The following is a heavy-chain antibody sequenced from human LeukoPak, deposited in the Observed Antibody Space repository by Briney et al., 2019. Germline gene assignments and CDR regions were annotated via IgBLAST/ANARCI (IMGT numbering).Heavy chain of an antibody. D-gene: IGHD1-26*01. V-gene: IGHV1-69*04. CDR2: SIPILGIA. CDR3: ARDPLETDIVGATHYFDY. J-gene: IGHJ4*02. Sequence: EASVKVSCKASGGTFSSYAISWVRQAPGQGLEWMGRSIPILGIANYAQKFQGRVTITADKSTSTAYMELSSLRSEDTAVYYCARDPLETDIVGATHYFDYWGQGTLVTVSS. CDR1: GGTFSSYA.